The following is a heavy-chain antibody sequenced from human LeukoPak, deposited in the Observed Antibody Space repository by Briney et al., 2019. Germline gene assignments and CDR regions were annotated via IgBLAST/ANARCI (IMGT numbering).Heavy chain of an antibody. D-gene: IGHD5-18*01. V-gene: IGHV1-8*01. J-gene: IGHJ4*02. CDR1: GYTFTSYD. CDR2: MNPNSGNT. Sequence: ASVKVSCKASGYTFTSYDINWVRQATGQGLEWMGWMNPNSGNTGYAQKFQGRVTMTRNTSISTAYMELSSLRSEDTAVYYCARGANMDTAVVYWGQGTLVTVSS. CDR3: ARGANMDTAVVY.